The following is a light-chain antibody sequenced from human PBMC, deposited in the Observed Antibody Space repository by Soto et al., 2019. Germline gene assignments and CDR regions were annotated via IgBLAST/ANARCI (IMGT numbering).Light chain of an antibody. CDR2: DAS. CDR3: QQRSNWPPYT. Sequence: EIVLTQSPATLSLSPGERATLSCRASQSVSSYLAWYQQKPGQAPRLLIYDASNRATGITARFSGSGSGTDFTLTIRSLEPEDFAVYYCQQRSNWPPYTFGQGTKLEIK. J-gene: IGKJ2*01. CDR1: QSVSSY. V-gene: IGKV3-11*01.